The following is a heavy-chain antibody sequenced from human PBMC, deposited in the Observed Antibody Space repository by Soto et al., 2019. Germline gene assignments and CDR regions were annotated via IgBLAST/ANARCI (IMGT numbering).Heavy chain of an antibody. J-gene: IGHJ4*02. CDR3: AKPSGLATAGSAFDY. D-gene: IGHD6-13*01. Sequence: GGSLRLSCAASGFTFINYAMSWVSQAPGRGLEWVSKISGNGRTTYYADSVKGRFTISRDNSKNILYLQMNSLRADDTAVYYCAKPSGLATAGSAFDYWGQGALVTVSS. CDR2: ISGNGRTT. CDR1: GFTFINYA. V-gene: IGHV3-23*01.